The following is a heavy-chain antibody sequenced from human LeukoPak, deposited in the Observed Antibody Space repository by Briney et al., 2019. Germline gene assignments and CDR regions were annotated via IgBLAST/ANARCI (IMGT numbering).Heavy chain of an antibody. V-gene: IGHV5-51*01. CDR1: GYSFTSYC. J-gene: IGHJ4*02. Sequence: GESLKISCKGSGYSFTSYCIGWVRQMPGKGLEYMGIIHPGGSDTRYSPSFQGQVTISVDRSSSAAYIQWSRLKASDTAMYYCATHPGGLQSGFDNWGQGTLVTVSS. CDR3: ATHPGGLQSGFDN. D-gene: IGHD5-24*01. CDR2: IHPGGSDT.